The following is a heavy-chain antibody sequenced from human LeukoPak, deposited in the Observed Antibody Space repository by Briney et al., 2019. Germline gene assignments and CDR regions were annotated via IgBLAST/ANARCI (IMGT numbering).Heavy chain of an antibody. CDR1: GGSISSSYW. J-gene: IGHJ4*02. D-gene: IGHD6-13*01. Sequence: SETLSLTCAVSGGSISSSYWWSWVRQPPGRGLEWIGDIYHSGSTNYNPSLRSRVTISVDKSKNQFSLKLSSVTAADTAVYYCARFRGAGIATAADYWGQGTLVTVSS. V-gene: IGHV4-4*02. CDR3: ARFRGAGIATAADY. CDR2: IYHSGST.